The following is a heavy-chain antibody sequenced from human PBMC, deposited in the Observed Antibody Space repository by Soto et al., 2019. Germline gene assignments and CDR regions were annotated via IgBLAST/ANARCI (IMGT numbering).Heavy chain of an antibody. J-gene: IGHJ5*02. V-gene: IGHV1-3*01. CDR3: ARGIATGQLDP. CDR1: GYTLTRYT. CDR2: INPDNGNT. D-gene: IGHD2-15*01. Sequence: QVQLVQSGAEVKKPGASVKISCKASGYTLTRYTMNWVRQAPGQRLEWMGWINPDNGNTKSSQKFQDRVIITRDTSASTAYMDLSSLRSEDTAVYYCARGIATGQLDPWGQGTLVTVSS.